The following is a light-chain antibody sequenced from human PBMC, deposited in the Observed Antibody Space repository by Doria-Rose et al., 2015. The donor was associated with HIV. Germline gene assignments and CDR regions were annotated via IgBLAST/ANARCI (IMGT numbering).Light chain of an antibody. Sequence: TQSPGTLSLSPGERATLSCRASQSFSSTHLAWYQQKPGQAPSLLIYDGSTRATGIPDRFSASVSGTDFTLTINRLEPEDFALYYCHQYGTSWTFGQGTKVEI. CDR3: HQYGTSWT. V-gene: IGKV3-20*01. CDR1: QSFSSTH. CDR2: DGS. J-gene: IGKJ1*01.